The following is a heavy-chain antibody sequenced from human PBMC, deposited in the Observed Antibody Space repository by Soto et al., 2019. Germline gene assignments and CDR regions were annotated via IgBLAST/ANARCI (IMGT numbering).Heavy chain of an antibody. CDR2: IYSGGST. Sequence: GGSLRLSCAASGFTVSSNYMSWVRQAPGKGLEWVSVIYSGGSTYYADSVKGRFTISRDNSKNTLYLQMNSLRAEDTAVYYCARDAAYGDSDYWGQGTLVTVSS. J-gene: IGHJ4*02. V-gene: IGHV3-66*01. CDR3: ARDAAYGDSDY. CDR1: GFTVSSNY. D-gene: IGHD4-17*01.